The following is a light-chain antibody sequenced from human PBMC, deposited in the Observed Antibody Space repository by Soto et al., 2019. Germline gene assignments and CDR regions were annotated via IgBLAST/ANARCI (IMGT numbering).Light chain of an antibody. CDR3: SSYTSSSNLI. J-gene: IGLJ2*01. CDR1: SRDVGNYNY. V-gene: IGLV2-14*03. CDR2: DVN. Sequence: QSVLTQPASVSGSLGQSITISCTGTSRDVGNYNYVSWYQHHTGRAPKLVIYDVNNRPAGISNRFSGPKSDNTASLIIFGLQAEDEADYYCSSYTSSSNLIFGGGTKLTVL.